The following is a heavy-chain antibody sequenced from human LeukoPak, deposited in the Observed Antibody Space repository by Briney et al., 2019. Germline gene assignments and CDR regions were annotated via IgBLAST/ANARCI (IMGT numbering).Heavy chain of an antibody. V-gene: IGHV1-18*04. D-gene: IGHD5-12*01. CDR1: GYTFSHYG. CDR3: ARAWLRRKYYYYRDV. CDR2: ISGFNGHT. Sequence: GASVKVSCKASGYTFSHYGVSWVRQAPGHGLEWMGWISGFNGHTKYSQKSQGRVTMTKDTSTSTAYMEVRSLRSDDTAVYYCARAWLRRKYYYYRDVWGKGTTVTVSS. J-gene: IGHJ6*03.